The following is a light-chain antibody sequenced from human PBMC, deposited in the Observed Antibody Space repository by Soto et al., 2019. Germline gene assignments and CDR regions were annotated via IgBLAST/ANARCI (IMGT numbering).Light chain of an antibody. CDR3: QQYGNSLA. Sequence: EIVLTQSPGTLSLSPGERVTLSCRASQRVTSDFLAWYQQKTGQAPRLLIYGASIRAAGISDRFSGSESGTDFTLTISRLEPEDFALFYCQQYGNSLAFGQGTKLEIK. CDR1: QRVTSDF. CDR2: GAS. V-gene: IGKV3-20*01. J-gene: IGKJ2*01.